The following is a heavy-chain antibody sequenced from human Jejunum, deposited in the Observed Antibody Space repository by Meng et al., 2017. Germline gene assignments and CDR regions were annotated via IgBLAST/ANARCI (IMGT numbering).Heavy chain of an antibody. D-gene: IGHD3-3*01. CDR1: GFTFDDYY. CDR2: VSGSGSGV. J-gene: IGHJ5*02. V-gene: IGHV3-11*01. Sequence: QVQVVEAGGGLVKPGGSLRLSCAASGFTFDDYYMNWIRQAPGKGLGWVSYVSGSGSGVHYADSVKGRFTISRDNAKNSLYLQMNDLRAADTAVYYCAGTYYDPRSPFDPWGQGTLVTVSS. CDR3: AGTYYDPRSPFDP.